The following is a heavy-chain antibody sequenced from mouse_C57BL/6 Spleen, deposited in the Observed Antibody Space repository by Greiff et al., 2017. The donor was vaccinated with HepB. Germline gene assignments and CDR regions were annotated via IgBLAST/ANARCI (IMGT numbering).Heavy chain of an antibody. Sequence: EVQLQESGPGLVKPSQSLSLTCSVTGYSITSGYYWNWIRQFPGNKLEWMGYISYDGSNNYNPSLKNRISITRDTSKNQFFLKLNSVTTEDTATYYCARGGAFITEAWFAYWGQGTLVTVSA. CDR1: GYSITSGYY. CDR3: ARGGAFITEAWFAY. J-gene: IGHJ3*01. D-gene: IGHD1-1*01. CDR2: ISYDGSN. V-gene: IGHV3-6*01.